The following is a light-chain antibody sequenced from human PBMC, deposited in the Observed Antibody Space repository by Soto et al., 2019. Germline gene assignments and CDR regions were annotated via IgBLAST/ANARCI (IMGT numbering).Light chain of an antibody. CDR2: WAS. CDR1: QSVLYSSNNKNY. Sequence: DIVMTQSPDSLAVSLCERATINCKSRQSVLYSSNNKNYLDWYQQKPGQPPKLVIYWASTRESGVPERFSGSGSGTDSTLTISSLQAEDVEVYYCQQYYSNPLTFGGGTKVDIK. J-gene: IGKJ4*01. V-gene: IGKV4-1*01. CDR3: QQYYSNPLT.